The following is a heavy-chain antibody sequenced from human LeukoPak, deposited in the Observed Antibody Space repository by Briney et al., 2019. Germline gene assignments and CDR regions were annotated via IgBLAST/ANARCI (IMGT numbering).Heavy chain of an antibody. V-gene: IGHV3-74*01. CDR3: AREYYYDSSGYGFDY. CDR1: GFTFSSYW. D-gene: IGHD3-22*01. CDR2: INSDGSST. J-gene: IGHJ4*02. Sequence: GGSLRLSCAASGFTFSSYWMHWVRQAPGKGLVWVSRINSDGSSTSYADSVKGRFTISRDNAKNTLYLQMNSLRAEDTAVYYCAREYYYDSSGYGFDYWGQGTLVTVSS.